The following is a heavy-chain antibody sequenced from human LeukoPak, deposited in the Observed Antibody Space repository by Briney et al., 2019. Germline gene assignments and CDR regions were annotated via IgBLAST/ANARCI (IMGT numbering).Heavy chain of an antibody. CDR2: IIPIFGTA. CDR1: GGTFSSYA. J-gene: IGHJ2*01. CDR3: AKDQEWGSGWYRGSDWYFDL. V-gene: IGHV1-69*13. Sequence: SVKVSCKASGGTFSSYAISWVRQAPGQGLEWMGGIIPIFGTANYAQKFQGRVTITADESTSTAYMELSSLRSEDTAVYYCAKDQEWGSGWYRGSDWYFDLWGRGTLVTVSS. D-gene: IGHD6-19*01.